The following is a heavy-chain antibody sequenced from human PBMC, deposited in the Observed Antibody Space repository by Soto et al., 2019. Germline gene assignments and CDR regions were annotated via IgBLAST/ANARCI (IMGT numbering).Heavy chain of an antibody. Sequence: QVQLQESGPGLVKPSGTLSLTCAVSGGSISSSNWWSWVRLPPGKGLEWIGEIYHSGSTNYNPSLKSRVTISIDKSKNQFSLKLSSVTAAATSVYYCASRTGDFAIWFDPWGQGTLVTVSS. CDR3: ASRTGDFAIWFDP. D-gene: IGHD4-17*01. CDR2: IYHSGST. CDR1: GGSISSSNW. V-gene: IGHV4-4*02. J-gene: IGHJ5*02.